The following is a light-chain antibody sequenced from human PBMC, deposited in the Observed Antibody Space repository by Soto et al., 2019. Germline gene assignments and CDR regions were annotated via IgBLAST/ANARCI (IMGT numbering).Light chain of an antibody. CDR2: VND. V-gene: IGLV1-44*01. J-gene: IGLJ1*01. Sequence: HSALTQPPSASWTPGQRVTISCFGVSSNMGTNTVGWYQHLPGAAPKVLIYVNDKRRSGVPDRFSGSNSGTSAPLTISGIQSEDEADYYCVAWDDNLDAHVFGTGPKVTVL. CDR1: SSNMGTNT. CDR3: VAWDDNLDAHV.